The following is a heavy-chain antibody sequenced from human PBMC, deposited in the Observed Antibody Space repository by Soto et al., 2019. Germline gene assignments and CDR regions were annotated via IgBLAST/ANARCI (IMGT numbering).Heavy chain of an antibody. CDR2: ISSSSSYI. Sequence: EVQLVESGGGLVKPGGSLRLSCAASGFTFSSYSMNWVRQAPGKGLEWVSSISSSSSYIYYADSVKGRFTISRDNAKNSLYLQMNSLRAEDTAVYYCARDRTPHQLVRYADYGMDVWGQGTTVTVSS. CDR3: ARDRTPHQLVRYADYGMDV. J-gene: IGHJ6*02. CDR1: GFTFSSYS. V-gene: IGHV3-21*01. D-gene: IGHD6-13*01.